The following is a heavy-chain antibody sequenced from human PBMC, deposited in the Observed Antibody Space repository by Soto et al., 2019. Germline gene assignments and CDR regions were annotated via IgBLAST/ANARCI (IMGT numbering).Heavy chain of an antibody. CDR2: IEYDGRNK. J-gene: IGHJ4*02. Sequence: QVQLVESGGGVVQPGRSLRLSCAASGFTFSSYAMNCVRQAPGKGLEWVAVIEYDGRNKYYADSVKGRFTITRDNSKNTLYLQMNSLRIEDTAVYYCARELERVFDYWGQGTLVTVSS. CDR3: ARELERVFDY. CDR1: GFTFSSYA. D-gene: IGHD1-1*01. V-gene: IGHV3-30*04.